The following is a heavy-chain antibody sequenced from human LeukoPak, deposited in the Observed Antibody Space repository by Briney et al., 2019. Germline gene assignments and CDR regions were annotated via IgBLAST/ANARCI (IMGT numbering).Heavy chain of an antibody. CDR2: IYSGVDT. CDR1: GFTVSSNY. V-gene: IGHV3-53*01. CDR3: ARGPTYYYDISEGYFDY. D-gene: IGHD3-22*01. J-gene: IGHJ4*02. Sequence: GGSLRLSYAASGFTVSSNYISWVRQAPGKGLEWVSIIYSGVDTYYANSVKGRFTMSRDNSKNTLYLQMNSLRAEDTAVYYCARGPTYYYDISEGYFDYWGQGTLVTVSS.